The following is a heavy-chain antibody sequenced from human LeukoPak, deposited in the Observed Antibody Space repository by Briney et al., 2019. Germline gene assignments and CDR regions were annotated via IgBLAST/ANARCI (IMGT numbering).Heavy chain of an antibody. V-gene: IGHV4-59*08. J-gene: IGHJ4*02. D-gene: IGHD3-9*01. CDR3: ASHPYDILTGYYQDY. CDR1: GGSISSYY. CDR2: IYYSGST. Sequence: SETLSLTCTVSGGSISSYYWSWIRQPPGKGLEWIGYIYYSGSTNYNPSLKSRVTISVDTSMNQFSLKLSSVTAADTAVYYCASHPYDILTGYYQDYWGQGTLVTVSS.